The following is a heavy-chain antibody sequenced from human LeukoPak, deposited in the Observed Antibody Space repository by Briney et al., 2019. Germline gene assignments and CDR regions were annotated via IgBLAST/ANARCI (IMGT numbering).Heavy chain of an antibody. CDR1: GGTFSSNG. D-gene: IGHD2-21*02. CDR3: ARDGSYCGGDCYSQFDY. J-gene: IGHJ4*02. Sequence: GASVKVSCKASGGTFSSNGVSWVRQAPGQGLEWMGGVTPILGTANYAPMFQGRVTITADKSTSTAYMELSSLRSEDTAVYYCARDGSYCGGDCYSQFDYWGQGTLVTVSS. CDR2: VTPILGTA. V-gene: IGHV1-69*10.